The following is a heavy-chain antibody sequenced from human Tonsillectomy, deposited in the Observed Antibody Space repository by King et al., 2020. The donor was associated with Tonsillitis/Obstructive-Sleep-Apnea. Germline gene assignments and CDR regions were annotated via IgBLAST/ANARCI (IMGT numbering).Heavy chain of an antibody. CDR3: ARGGAAVVSGVDY. V-gene: IGHV3-21*01. Sequence: VQLVESGGGLVKPGGSLRLSCAASGFTFRSYSMNWVRHAPGRGLEWVSSISSSSSDIYYADSVKGRVTISRDNAKNSLYLQMDSLRAEDTAVYYCARGGAAVVSGVDYWGQGALVTVSS. J-gene: IGHJ4*02. D-gene: IGHD4-23*01. CDR2: ISSSSSDI. CDR1: GFTFRSYS.